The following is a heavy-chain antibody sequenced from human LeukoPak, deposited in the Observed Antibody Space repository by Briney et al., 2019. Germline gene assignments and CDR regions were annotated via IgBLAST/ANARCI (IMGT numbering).Heavy chain of an antibody. Sequence: PGGSLRLTCAASGFTSSSYAMSWVRHAPGKGLEWISSITSSSSYIYYADSVKGRFTISRDNAKNSLYLQMNSLSPDDTAVYFCARDPYSGNYGNYYYYYMDVWGKGTTVTISS. CDR1: GFTSSSYA. CDR2: ITSSSSYI. J-gene: IGHJ6*03. V-gene: IGHV3-21*06. CDR3: ARDPYSGNYGNYYYYYMDV. D-gene: IGHD1-26*01.